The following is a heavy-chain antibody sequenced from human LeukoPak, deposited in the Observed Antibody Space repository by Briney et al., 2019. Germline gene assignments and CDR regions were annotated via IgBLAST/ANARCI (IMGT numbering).Heavy chain of an antibody. CDR1: GFTFSENW. V-gene: IGHV3-7*01. J-gene: IGHJ4*02. CDR2: IKGDGSKM. CDR3: ARDGTCLDF. Sequence: GGSLRLSCGASGFTFSENWMSWVRQAPGRGPEWVADIKGDGSKMYYVDSVKGRFTISRDNDKNALYLQMNNLRVEDTGVYYCARDGTCLDFWGQGVLATVSS.